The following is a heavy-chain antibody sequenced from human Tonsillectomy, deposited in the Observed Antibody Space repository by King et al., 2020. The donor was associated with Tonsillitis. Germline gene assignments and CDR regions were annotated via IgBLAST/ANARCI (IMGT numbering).Heavy chain of an antibody. CDR2: IYTRGST. CDR3: ARLTTVIDYYYGMDV. Sequence: VQLQESGPGLVKPSETLSLTCTVSGGSISSYYWSWIRQPAGKGLEWIGRIYTRGSTNYNPSLKSRVSMSVDTSKNQFSLKLSSVTAADTAVYYCARLTTVIDYYYGMDVWGQGTTVTVSS. V-gene: IGHV4-4*07. J-gene: IGHJ6*02. CDR1: GGSISSYY. D-gene: IGHD4-11*01.